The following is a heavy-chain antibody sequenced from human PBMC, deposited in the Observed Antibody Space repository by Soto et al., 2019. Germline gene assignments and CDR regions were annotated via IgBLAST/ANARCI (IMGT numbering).Heavy chain of an antibody. V-gene: IGHV1-69*13. J-gene: IGHJ3*02. CDR3: ARKAESYGFDI. D-gene: IGHD2-8*01. Sequence: SGTVACKASGDTVTNYVINWVRQAPGQGLEWMGGFIPIFDAANYAQNFRGRVTITADESTSTAYMELSGLRSEDTAMYYCARKAESYGFDIWGQGTLVTVSS. CDR2: FIPIFDAA. CDR1: GDTVTNYV.